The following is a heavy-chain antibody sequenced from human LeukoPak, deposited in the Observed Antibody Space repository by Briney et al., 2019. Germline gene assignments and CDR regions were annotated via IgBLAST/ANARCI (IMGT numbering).Heavy chain of an antibody. J-gene: IGHJ4*02. D-gene: IGHD5-18*01. CDR3: TRRGYSYEADY. CDR2: ITTTGGGT. CDR1: GFAFNTYA. V-gene: IGHV3-23*01. Sequence: GGSLRLSCVVSGFAFNTYAMRWVRQAPGKGLEWVSSITTTGGGTAYADSVKGRFTISRDNSKNTLFLQMNSLRAEDTAIYYCTRRGYSYEADYWGQGTLVTVSS.